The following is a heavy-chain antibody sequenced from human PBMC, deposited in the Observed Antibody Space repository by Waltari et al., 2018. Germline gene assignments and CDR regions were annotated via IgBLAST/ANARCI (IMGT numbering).Heavy chain of an antibody. D-gene: IGHD6-13*01. CDR2: IYYSGST. J-gene: IGHJ4*02. CDR1: GGPLSSSRYY. Sequence: QLQLQESGPGLVKPSETLSLTCTVSGGPLSSSRYYWGWIRRPPGKGLEWIGSIYYSGSTYYNPSLKSRVTISVDTSKNQFSLKLSSVTAADTAVYYCARRVQQLGEYYFDYWGQGTLVTVSS. V-gene: IGHV4-39*01. CDR3: ARRVQQLGEYYFDY.